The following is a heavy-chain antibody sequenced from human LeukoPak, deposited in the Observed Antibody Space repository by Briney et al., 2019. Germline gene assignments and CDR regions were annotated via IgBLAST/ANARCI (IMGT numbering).Heavy chain of an antibody. V-gene: IGHV4-61*01. CDR3: ARGRSSGSWTFDY. CDR1: GGSISSGSYY. D-gene: IGHD6-13*01. CDR2: IYNNGRA. Sequence: PSQTLSLTCTVSGGSISSGSYYWNWIRQPPGKGLEWIGHIYNNGRANYNPSLKSRVTISVDTSKNEFSLKLSSVTAADTAVYYCARGRSSGSWTFDYWGQGTLVTVSS. J-gene: IGHJ4*02.